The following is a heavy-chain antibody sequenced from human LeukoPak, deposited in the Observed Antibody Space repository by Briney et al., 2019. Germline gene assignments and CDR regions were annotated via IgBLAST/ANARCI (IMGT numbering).Heavy chain of an antibody. V-gene: IGHV3-23*01. J-gene: IGHJ4*02. D-gene: IGHD3-9*01. CDR3: AKTDVDYDILTVSYFDY. CDR2: ISSSGGST. Sequence: GGSLRLSCAASGFTFSSYAMSWVRQAPGKGLEWVSAISSSGGSTYYADSVKGRFTISRDNSKNTLYLQMNSLRAEDTAVYYCAKTDVDYDILTVSYFDYWGRGTPVTVSS. CDR1: GFTFSSYA.